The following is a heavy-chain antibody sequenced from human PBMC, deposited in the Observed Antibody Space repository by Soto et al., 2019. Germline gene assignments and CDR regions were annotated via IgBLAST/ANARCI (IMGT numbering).Heavy chain of an antibody. J-gene: IGHJ1*01. V-gene: IGHV4-34*01. D-gene: IGHD2-15*01. CDR1: GGSFSGYY. Sequence: PSETLSLTCAVYGGSFSGYYWSWIRQPPGKGLEWIGEINHSGSTNYNPSLKSRVTISVDTSKNQFSLKLSSVTAADTAVYYCARAASRYCSGGSCYSGYFQHWGQGTLVTVSS. CDR2: INHSGST. CDR3: ARAASRYCSGGSCYSGYFQH.